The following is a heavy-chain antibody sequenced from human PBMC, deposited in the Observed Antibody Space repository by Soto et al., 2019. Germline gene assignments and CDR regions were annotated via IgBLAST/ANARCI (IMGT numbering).Heavy chain of an antibody. CDR1: GYTLTSYY. V-gene: IGHV1-46*01. CDR2: INPSGGST. Sequence: ASVKVSCQASGYTLTSYYMHWVRQAPGQGLEWMGIINPSGGSTSYAQKFQGRVTMTRDTSTSTVYMELSSLRSEDTAVHYCARADYDITRMDVWGQGTTVTVSS. D-gene: IGHD3-9*01. CDR3: ARADYDITRMDV. J-gene: IGHJ6*02.